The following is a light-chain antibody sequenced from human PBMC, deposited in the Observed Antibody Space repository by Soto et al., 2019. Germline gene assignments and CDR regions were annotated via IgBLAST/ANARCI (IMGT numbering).Light chain of an antibody. CDR1: SSDVGGYNY. CDR3: SSYTSSSTRV. V-gene: IGLV2-14*01. Sequence: QSALTQPASVSGSPGQSITISCTGTSSDVGGYNYVSWYHQHPGKAPKLMIYEVSNRPSGFSNRFSGSKSGNTASLTISGLQAEDEADYYCSSYTSSSTRVFGGGTKLTVL. CDR2: EVS. J-gene: IGLJ3*02.